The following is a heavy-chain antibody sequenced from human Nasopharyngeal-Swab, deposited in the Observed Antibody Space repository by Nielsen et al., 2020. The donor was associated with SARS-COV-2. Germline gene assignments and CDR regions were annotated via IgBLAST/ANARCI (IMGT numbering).Heavy chain of an antibody. D-gene: IGHD6-13*01. J-gene: IGHJ3*02. Sequence: ASVQVSCKASGYTFTGYYMHWVRQAPGQGLEWMGRINPNSGGTNYAQKFQGRVTMTRDTPISTAYMELSRLRSDDTAVYYCARDWEQQHDAFDIWGQGTMVTVSS. CDR1: GYTFTGYY. CDR2: INPNSGGT. CDR3: ARDWEQQHDAFDI. V-gene: IGHV1-2*06.